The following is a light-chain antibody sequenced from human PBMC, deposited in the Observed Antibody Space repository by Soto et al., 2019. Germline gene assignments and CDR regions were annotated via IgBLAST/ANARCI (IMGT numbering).Light chain of an antibody. CDR1: SGHSSYI. CDR2: LEGSGSY. CDR3: ETWDSDTRV. J-gene: IGLJ3*02. V-gene: IGLV4-60*02. Sequence: QLVLTQSSSASASRGSSVKLTCTLSSGHSSYIIAWHQQQPGKAPRYLMKLEGSGSYNKGSGVPDRFSGSGSGADRYLTISNLQFEDEADYYCETWDSDTRVFGGGTKVTV.